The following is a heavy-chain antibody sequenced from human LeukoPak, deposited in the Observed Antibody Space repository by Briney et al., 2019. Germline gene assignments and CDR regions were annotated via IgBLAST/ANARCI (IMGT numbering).Heavy chain of an antibody. CDR3: AREVVVVVAATYYYYGMDV. D-gene: IGHD2-15*01. J-gene: IGHJ6*02. CDR2: IYSGGST. Sequence: GGSLRLSCAASGVTVSSNYMSWVRQAPGKGLEWVSVIYSGGSTYYADSVKGRFTISRDNSKNTLYLQMNSLRAEDTAVYYCAREVVVVVAATYYYYGMDVWGQGTTVTVSS. CDR1: GVTVSSNY. V-gene: IGHV3-53*01.